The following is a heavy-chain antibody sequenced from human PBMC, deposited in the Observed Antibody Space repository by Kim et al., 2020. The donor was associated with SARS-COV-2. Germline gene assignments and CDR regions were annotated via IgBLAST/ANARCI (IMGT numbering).Heavy chain of an antibody. Sequence: SIYDADSVNGRYTITEDNDKNSLYLQMNSLGAEDTAVYYCASFGIVAIDYWGQGTLVTVSS. J-gene: IGHJ4*02. CDR3: ASFGIVAIDY. CDR2: SI. V-gene: IGHV3-21*01. D-gene: IGHD1-26*01.